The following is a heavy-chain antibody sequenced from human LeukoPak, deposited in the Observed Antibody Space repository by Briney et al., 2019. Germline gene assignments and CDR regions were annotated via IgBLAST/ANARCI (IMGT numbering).Heavy chain of an antibody. CDR1: GYTFTSYD. J-gene: IGHJ6*02. CDR3: ARSLPRMVAGRSYGMDV. V-gene: IGHV1-8*01. CDR2: MNPNSGNT. D-gene: IGHD6-19*01. Sequence: GASVKVSCKASGYTFTSYDINWVRQATGQGLEWMGWMNPNSGNTGYAQKFQGRVTVTRNTSISTAYMELSSLRSEDTAVYYCARSLPRMVAGRSYGMDVWGQGTTVTVSS.